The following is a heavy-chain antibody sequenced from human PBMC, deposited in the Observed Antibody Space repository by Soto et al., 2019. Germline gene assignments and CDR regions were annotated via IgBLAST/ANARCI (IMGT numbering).Heavy chain of an antibody. CDR3: AREGGRDYDFWSGYYAQYYFDY. J-gene: IGHJ4*02. Sequence: SETLSLTCAVSGYSISSGYYWGWIRQPPGKGLEWIGSIYHSGSTYYNPSLKSRVTISVDTSKNQFSLQLSAVTAADTAVYYCAREGGRDYDFWSGYYAQYYFDYWGQGTLVTVSS. V-gene: IGHV4-38-2*02. D-gene: IGHD3-3*01. CDR1: GYSISSGYY. CDR2: IYHSGST.